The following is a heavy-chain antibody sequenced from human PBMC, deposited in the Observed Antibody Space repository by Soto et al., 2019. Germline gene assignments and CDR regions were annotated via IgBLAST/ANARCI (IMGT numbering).Heavy chain of an antibody. Sequence: SETLSLTCTVSGYSISSGYYWGWLRQPPGKGLEWIGSIHHGGSTYYNPSLNSRVTLSIDMTNNHVSLILNSVTAADTAVYYCARVGPWVPYYYDSSPYTFENWFDPWGQGTLVTVSS. J-gene: IGHJ5*02. D-gene: IGHD3-22*01. CDR1: GYSISSGYY. V-gene: IGHV4-38-2*02. CDR2: IHHGGST. CDR3: ARVGPWVPYYYDSSPYTFENWFDP.